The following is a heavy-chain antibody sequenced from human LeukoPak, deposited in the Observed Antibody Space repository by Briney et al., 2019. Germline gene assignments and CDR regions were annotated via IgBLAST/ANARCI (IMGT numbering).Heavy chain of an antibody. V-gene: IGHV1-46*01. Sequence: GASVKVSCKASGYTFTGYYMHWVRQAPGQGLEWMGIINPSGGSTSYAQKFQGRVTMTRDMSTSTVYMELSSLRSEDTAVYYCARLTFGGVIVVDYWGQGTLVTVSS. D-gene: IGHD3-16*02. CDR2: INPSGGST. CDR3: ARLTFGGVIVVDY. J-gene: IGHJ4*02. CDR1: GYTFTGYY.